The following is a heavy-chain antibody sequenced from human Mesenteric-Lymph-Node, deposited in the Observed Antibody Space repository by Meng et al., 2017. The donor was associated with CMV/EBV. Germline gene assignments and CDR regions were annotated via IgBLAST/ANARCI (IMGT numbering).Heavy chain of an antibody. CDR2: MSYSGST. CDR1: DDSISSSY. CDR3: ARDGAGGTVATTFDY. V-gene: IGHV4-39*07. D-gene: IGHD5-12*01. J-gene: IGHJ4*02. Sequence: SETLSLTCTVSDDSISSSYWGWIRQPAGEGLEWIGSMSYSGSTYYNPSLKSRVTISLDTSKNQFSLKLSSVTAADTAVYYCARDGAGGTVATTFDYWGQGTLVTVS.